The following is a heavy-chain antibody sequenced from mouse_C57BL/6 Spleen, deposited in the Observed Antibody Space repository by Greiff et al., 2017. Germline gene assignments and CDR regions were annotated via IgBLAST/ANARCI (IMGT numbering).Heavy chain of an antibody. CDR2: INPSTGGT. CDR3: ARLYGSSIAY. Sequence: EVKLQESGPELVKPGASVKISCKASGYSFTGYSMNWVKQSPEKSLEWIGAINPSTGGTTYNQKFKAKATLTVEKSSNTAYMQLKSQTTEVSSVYYCARLYGSSIAYWGQGTLVTVSA. CDR1: GYSFTGYS. D-gene: IGHD1-1*01. J-gene: IGHJ3*01. V-gene: IGHV1-42*01.